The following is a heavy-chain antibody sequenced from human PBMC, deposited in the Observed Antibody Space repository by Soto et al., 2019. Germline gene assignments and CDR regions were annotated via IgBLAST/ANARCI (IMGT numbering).Heavy chain of an antibody. D-gene: IGHD5-12*01. J-gene: IGHJ4*02. V-gene: IGHV3-23*01. CDR1: GFTFSSYA. CDR2: ISGSAGTT. CDR3: AKDREYSGYGYYFDS. Sequence: PGGSLRLSCAASGFTFSSYAMSWVRQSPGEGLEWVSGISGSAGTTYYADSVKGRFTISRDNSKNTLYLQMSSLRAEDTAVYYCAKDREYSGYGYYFDSWGQGTLVTVSS.